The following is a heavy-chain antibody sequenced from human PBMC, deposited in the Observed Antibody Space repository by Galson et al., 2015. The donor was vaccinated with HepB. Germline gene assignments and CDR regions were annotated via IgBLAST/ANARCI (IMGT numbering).Heavy chain of an antibody. V-gene: IGHV1-3*01. CDR1: GYTFTSYA. CDR3: ARMEVAIAYYYGSGSYYILDY. Sequence: SVKVSCKASGYTFTSYAMHWVRQAPGQRLEWMGWINAGNGNTKYSQKFQGRVTITRDTSASTAYMELSSLRSEDTAVYYCARMEVAIAYYYGSGSYYILDYWGQGTLVTVSS. CDR2: INAGNGNT. D-gene: IGHD3-10*01. J-gene: IGHJ4*02.